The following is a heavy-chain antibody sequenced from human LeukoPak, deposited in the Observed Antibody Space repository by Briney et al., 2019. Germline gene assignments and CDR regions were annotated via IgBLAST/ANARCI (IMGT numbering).Heavy chain of an antibody. CDR2: IIPIFGTA. Sequence: SVKVSCKASGGTFSSYAISWVRQAPGQGLEWMGGIIPIFGTANYAQKFQGRVTITADESTSTAYMELSSLRSEDTAVYYCARDPSDCSSTSCYSENWFDPWGQGTLVTVSS. J-gene: IGHJ5*02. CDR1: GGTFSSYA. D-gene: IGHD2-2*02. V-gene: IGHV1-69*01. CDR3: ARDPSDCSSTSCYSENWFDP.